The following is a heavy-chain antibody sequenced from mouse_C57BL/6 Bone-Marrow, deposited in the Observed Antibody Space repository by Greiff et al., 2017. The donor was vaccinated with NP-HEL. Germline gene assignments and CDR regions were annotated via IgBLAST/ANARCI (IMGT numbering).Heavy chain of an antibody. D-gene: IGHD2-3*01. CDR1: GYTFTNYW. J-gene: IGHJ4*01. V-gene: IGHV1-63*01. Sequence: VKLMESGAELVRPGTSVKMSCKASGYTFTNYWIGWAKQRPGHGLEWIGDIYPGGGYTNYNEKFKGKATLTADKSSSTAYMQFSSLTSEDSAIYYCARWLLPYYYAMDYWGQGTSVTVSS. CDR3: ARWLLPYYYAMDY. CDR2: IYPGGGYT.